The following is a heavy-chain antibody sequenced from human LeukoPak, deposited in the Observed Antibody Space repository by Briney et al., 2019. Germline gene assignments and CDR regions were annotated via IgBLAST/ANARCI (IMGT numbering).Heavy chain of an antibody. D-gene: IGHD3-9*01. Sequence: GGSLRLSCAASGFTVSSSYMSWVRQAPGKGLEWVSTIYSGGNTYYADSVKGRFTISRDNTQNTVYLQMNSLRAEDTAVYYCARGGHFDWLPPDCRGQGTLVTVSS. CDR2: IYSGGNT. V-gene: IGHV3-53*01. J-gene: IGHJ4*02. CDR3: ARGGHFDWLPPDC. CDR1: GFTVSSSY.